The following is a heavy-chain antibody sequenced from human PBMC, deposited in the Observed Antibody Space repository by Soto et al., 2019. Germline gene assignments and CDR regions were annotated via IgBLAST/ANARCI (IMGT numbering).Heavy chain of an antibody. Sequence: EVQLLESGGGLVQPGGSLRLSCAASGFTFSSYAMSWVRQAPGKGLEWVSAISGSGGSTYYADSVKGRFTISRDNSKNTLYLQMNSLRAEETAVYYCANHLGIVGATIFDYWGQGTLVTVSS. CDR1: GFTFSSYA. V-gene: IGHV3-23*01. D-gene: IGHD1-26*01. CDR2: ISGSGGST. CDR3: ANHLGIVGATIFDY. J-gene: IGHJ4*02.